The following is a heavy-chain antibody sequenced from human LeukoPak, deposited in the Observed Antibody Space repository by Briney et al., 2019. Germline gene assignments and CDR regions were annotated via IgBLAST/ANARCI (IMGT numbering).Heavy chain of an antibody. CDR2: IYTSGST. D-gene: IGHD1-26*01. CDR1: GGSISSYY. V-gene: IGHV4-4*07. CDR3: ARVGDATTGFDYFDY. J-gene: IGHJ4*02. Sequence: SETLSLTCTVFGGSISSYYWSWIRQPAGKGLEWIGRIYTSGSTNYNPSLKSRVTMSVDTSKNQFSLKLSSVTAADTAVYYCARVGDATTGFDYFDYWGQGTLVTVSS.